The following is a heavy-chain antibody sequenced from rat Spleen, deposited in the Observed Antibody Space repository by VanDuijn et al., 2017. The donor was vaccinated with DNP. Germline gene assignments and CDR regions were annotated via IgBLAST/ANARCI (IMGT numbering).Heavy chain of an antibody. CDR1: GYSITSGYR. CDR2: IDSAGST. J-gene: IGHJ2*01. Sequence: EVQLQESGPGLVKPSQSLSLTCSVTGYSITSGYRWSWIRKFPGNRLEWMGFIDSAGSTNYNPSLRSRISITRDTSKNQFFLQVNSVTTEDTATYYCARDTDYYYDYFDYWGQGIMVKVSS. D-gene: IGHD1-6*01. CDR3: ARDTDYYYDYFDY. V-gene: IGHV3-3*01.